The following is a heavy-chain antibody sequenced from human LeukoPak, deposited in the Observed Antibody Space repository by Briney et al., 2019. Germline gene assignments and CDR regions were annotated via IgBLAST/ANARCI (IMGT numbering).Heavy chain of an antibody. CDR3: ARARGGYDFDY. D-gene: IGHD5-12*01. CDR2: IKQDGSEK. Sequence: GGSLRLSCAASRFTFSSYWMSWVRQAPGKGLEWVANIKQDGSEKYYVDSVKGRFTISRDNAKSPLYLQLNSLRAEDTAMYYCARARGGYDFDYWGQGTLVTVSS. V-gene: IGHV3-7*03. CDR1: RFTFSSYW. J-gene: IGHJ4*02.